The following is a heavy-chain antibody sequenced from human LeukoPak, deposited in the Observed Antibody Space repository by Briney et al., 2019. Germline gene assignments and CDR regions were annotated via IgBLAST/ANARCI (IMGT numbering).Heavy chain of an antibody. V-gene: IGHV3-15*01. Sequence: GSLRLSCAASGFTFSNAWMSWVRQAPGKGLGWIGRIKSNSNGATTDYAAPVKGRFTISRDDSKKTLYLEMNSLKTEDTAVYYCSTGSSGWYIWYFDLWGRGSLVSVSS. CDR2: IKSNSNGATT. D-gene: IGHD6-19*01. CDR1: GFTFSNAW. J-gene: IGHJ2*01. CDR3: STGSSGWYIWYFDL.